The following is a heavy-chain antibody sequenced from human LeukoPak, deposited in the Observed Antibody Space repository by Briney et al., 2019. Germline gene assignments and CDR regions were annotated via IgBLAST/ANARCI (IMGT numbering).Heavy chain of an antibody. CDR3: ARVRIAVAGGKAFDI. CDR2: INPNSGGT. Sequence: ASVTVSCKASGYTFTGYYMHWVRQAPGQGLEEMGWINPNSGGTNYAQKFQGRVTMTRDTSISTAYMELSRLRSDDTAVYYCARVRIAVAGGKAFDIWGQGTMVTVSS. D-gene: IGHD6-19*01. CDR1: GYTFTGYY. V-gene: IGHV1-2*02. J-gene: IGHJ3*02.